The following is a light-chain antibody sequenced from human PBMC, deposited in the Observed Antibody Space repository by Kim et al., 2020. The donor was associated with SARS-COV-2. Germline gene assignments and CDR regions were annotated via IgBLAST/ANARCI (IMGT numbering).Light chain of an antibody. J-gene: IGKJ1*01. CDR1: QSVSSSY. Sequence: EFVLTQSPGTLSLSPGERATLSCRASQSVSSSYVAWYQQKPGQAPRLLIYGASSRATGIPDRFSGSGSGTDFTLTIRRLEPEDSAVYYCQQYSSSPHTFGQGTKVEIK. CDR3: QQYSSSPHT. CDR2: GAS. V-gene: IGKV3-20*01.